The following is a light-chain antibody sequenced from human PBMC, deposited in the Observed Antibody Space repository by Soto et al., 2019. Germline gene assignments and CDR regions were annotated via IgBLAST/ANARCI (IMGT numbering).Light chain of an antibody. CDR3: LQYHNLWA. J-gene: IGKJ1*01. V-gene: IGKV3-15*01. Sequence: IVMTHSPATLSVSPCERATLSSRASQNIYSNVAWYQQRPGQAPRLLIYRASTRAPGIPARFSGSGSGTEFTLTISSLQSEDFTVYSCLQYHNLWAFGQGTKVDIK. CDR1: QNIYSN. CDR2: RAS.